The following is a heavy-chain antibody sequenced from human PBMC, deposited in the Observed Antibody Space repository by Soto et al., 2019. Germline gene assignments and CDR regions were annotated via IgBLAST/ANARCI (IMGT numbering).Heavy chain of an antibody. CDR1: GFTFSDYY. J-gene: IGHJ4*02. CDR3: ARAIDTAMVGYYFDK. V-gene: IGHV3-11*01. Sequence: PGGSLRLSCAASGFTFSDYYMSWIRQAPGKGLEWVSDINNRGSTKYYADSVKGRFTISRDDAKNSLYLQMNSLRAEDTAVYYCARAIDTAMVGYYFDKWGQGNLVTVSS. CDR2: INNRGSTK. D-gene: IGHD5-18*01.